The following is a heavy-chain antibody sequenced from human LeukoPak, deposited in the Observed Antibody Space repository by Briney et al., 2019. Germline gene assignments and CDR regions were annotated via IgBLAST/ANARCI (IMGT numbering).Heavy chain of an antibody. J-gene: IGHJ5*02. Sequence: PSQTLSLTCNVSGDSINSHYYFWNWIRQPAGKGLEWIGRISASGGTNYNPSLKSRVTISLDTSNNQFSLKLTSVTAADTAVYYCARDHGVVPFDPWGPGTLVTVSS. D-gene: IGHD6-6*01. CDR2: ISASGGT. CDR1: GDSINSHY. V-gene: IGHV4-61*02. CDR3: ARDHGVVPFDP.